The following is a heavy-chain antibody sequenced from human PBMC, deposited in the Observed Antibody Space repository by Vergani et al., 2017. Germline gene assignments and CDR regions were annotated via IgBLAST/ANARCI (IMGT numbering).Heavy chain of an antibody. Sequence: QVQRVQSGAEVKKPGASVTVSCKASGYTFTSYGISWGRQAPGQGRGGMGGSSADNGNTNYAQKLQGRVTMTTDNATSTAYMELRRLGSDDTAVYYCAREFSAGFDPWGQGTLVTVSS. CDR2: SSADNGNT. CDR1: GYTFTSYG. J-gene: IGHJ5*02. V-gene: IGHV1-18*01. CDR3: AREFSAGFDP. D-gene: IGHD2-2*01.